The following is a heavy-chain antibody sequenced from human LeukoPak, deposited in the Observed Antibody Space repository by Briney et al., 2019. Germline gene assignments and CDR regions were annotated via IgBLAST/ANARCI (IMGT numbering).Heavy chain of an antibody. D-gene: IGHD3-10*01. CDR2: IGGAGT. J-gene: IGHJ4*02. V-gene: IGHV3-23*01. CDR3: AKNLDASGSYFPDE. Sequence: PGRSLRLSCAAAGFTFSSYGMTWVRQAPGRGLEWVAAIGGAGTYYADSVKGRFTISRDNSKNTLYLQMNSLRAEDTAVYYCAKNLDASGSYFPDEWGQGTLVTVSS. CDR1: GFTFSSYG.